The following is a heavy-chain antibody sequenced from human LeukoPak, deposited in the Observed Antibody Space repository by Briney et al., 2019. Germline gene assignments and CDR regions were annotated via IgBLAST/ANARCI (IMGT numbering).Heavy chain of an antibody. Sequence: SETLSLTCAVYGGSFSGYYWSWIRQPPGKGLEWIGEINHSGSTNCNPSLKSRVTISVDTSKNQFSLKLSSVTAADTAVYYCARAGGSGSYYDYWGQGTLVTVSS. CDR2: INHSGST. CDR1: GGSFSGYY. V-gene: IGHV4-34*01. CDR3: ARAGGSGSYYDY. D-gene: IGHD3-10*01. J-gene: IGHJ4*02.